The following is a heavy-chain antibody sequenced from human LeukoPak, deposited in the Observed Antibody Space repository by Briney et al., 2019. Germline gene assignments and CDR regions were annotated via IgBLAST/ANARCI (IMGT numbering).Heavy chain of an antibody. CDR1: GFTFTTGR. D-gene: IGHD1-26*01. J-gene: IGHJ3*02. CDR3: ARASGGGLLDAFDI. Sequence: GGSLRLSCAASGFTFTTGRMNWVRQAPGKGLEWVSSITSSSTYMYYADSVKGRFTISRDNAKSSLYLQMNSLRAEDTAVYCCARASGGGLLDAFDIWGQGTLVTVSS. V-gene: IGHV3-21*01. CDR2: ITSSSTYM.